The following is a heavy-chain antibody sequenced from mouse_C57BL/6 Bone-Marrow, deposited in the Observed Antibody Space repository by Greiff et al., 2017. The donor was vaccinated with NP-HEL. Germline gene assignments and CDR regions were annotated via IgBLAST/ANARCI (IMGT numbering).Heavy chain of an antibody. CDR2: IYPRDGST. CDR1: GYTFTDHT. J-gene: IGHJ2*01. D-gene: IGHD2-5*01. V-gene: IGHV1-78*01. Sequence: QVQLQQSDAELVKPGASVKISCKVSGYTFTDHTIHWMKQRPEQGLEWIGYIYPRDGSTKYNEKFKGKATLTADNSSSTAYMQLNSLTSDASAVYFCSRSYTNYEDQYCFAYWGQGTPLTVSS. CDR3: SRSYTNYEDQYCFAY.